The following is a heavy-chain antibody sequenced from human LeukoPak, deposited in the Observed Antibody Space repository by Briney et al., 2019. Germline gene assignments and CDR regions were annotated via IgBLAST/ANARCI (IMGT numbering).Heavy chain of an antibody. CDR3: TRTAEAYGDYVDY. Sequence: GGSLRLSCAASGFTFSGSAMHWVRQASGKGLEWVGRIRSKANSYATAYAASVKGRFTISRDDSKNTAYLQVNSLKTEDTAVYYCTRTAEAYGDYVDYWGQGTLVTVSS. V-gene: IGHV3-73*01. D-gene: IGHD4-17*01. J-gene: IGHJ4*02. CDR1: GFTFSGSA. CDR2: IRSKANSYAT.